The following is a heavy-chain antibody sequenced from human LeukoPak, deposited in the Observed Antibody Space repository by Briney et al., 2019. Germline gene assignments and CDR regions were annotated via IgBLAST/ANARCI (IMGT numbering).Heavy chain of an antibody. Sequence: GGSLRLSCAASGFTFSSYAMSWVRQAPGKGLEWVSVIYSGGSTYYADSVKGRFTISRDNSKNTLYLQMNSLRAEDTAVYYCARDQGYSGFDYWGQGTLVTVSS. D-gene: IGHD2-15*01. CDR1: GFTFSSYA. CDR3: ARDQGYSGFDY. V-gene: IGHV3-53*01. CDR2: IYSGGST. J-gene: IGHJ4*02.